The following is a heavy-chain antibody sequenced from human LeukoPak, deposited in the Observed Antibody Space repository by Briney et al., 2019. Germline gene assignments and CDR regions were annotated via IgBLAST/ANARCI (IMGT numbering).Heavy chain of an antibody. CDR1: GFTFSSYW. Sequence: GGSLRLSCAASGFTFSSYWMSWVRQAPGKGLEWVANIKQDGSGKYYVDSVKGRFTISRDNAKNSLYLQMNSLRAEDTAVYYCAREGQLALYYFDYWGQGTLVTVSS. CDR2: IKQDGSGK. CDR3: AREGQLALYYFDY. V-gene: IGHV3-7*01. D-gene: IGHD6-6*01. J-gene: IGHJ4*02.